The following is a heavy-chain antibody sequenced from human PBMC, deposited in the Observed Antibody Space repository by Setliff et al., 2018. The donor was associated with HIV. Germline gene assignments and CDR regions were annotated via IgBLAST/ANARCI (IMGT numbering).Heavy chain of an antibody. J-gene: IGHJ4*02. CDR1: GYTFISYG. Sequence: ASVKVSCKSSGYTFISYGVTWVRQVPGQGLEWVGWISTYNGNTNYAQKFQGRVTMTTDTSTSAAYLELRSLRSDDTAIYYCARVRTYSDFYYPAPIPSYYFDFWGQGTLVTVSS. CDR2: ISTYNGNT. D-gene: IGHD1-26*01. V-gene: IGHV1-18*01. CDR3: ARVRTYSDFYYPAPIPSYYFDF.